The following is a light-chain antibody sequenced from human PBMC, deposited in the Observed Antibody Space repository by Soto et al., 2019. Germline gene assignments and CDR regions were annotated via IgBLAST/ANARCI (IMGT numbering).Light chain of an antibody. CDR1: SSDVGGYNY. Sequence: QSALTQPASVSGSPGQSITISCTGTSSDVGGYNYVSWYQQHPGKVPKLMIYDVTNRPSGVSNRFSGSKSGNTASLTISGLQAEDEADYYCSSYRSSSTPVVFGGGTKLTVL. J-gene: IGLJ2*01. CDR2: DVT. CDR3: SSYRSSSTPVV. V-gene: IGLV2-14*01.